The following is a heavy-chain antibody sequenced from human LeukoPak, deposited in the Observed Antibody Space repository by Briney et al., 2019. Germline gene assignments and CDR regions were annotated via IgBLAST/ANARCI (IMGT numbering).Heavy chain of an antibody. J-gene: IGHJ5*02. V-gene: IGHV3-7*05. CDR3: ARASDPWLQLT. Sequence: GGSLRLSCAASGFTFSNYWMIWVRQAPGKGLEWVGNIKQDGSEKRYADSARGRFSISRDNAQTSLYLQMNSLRAEDTAVYYCARASDPWLQLTWGQGTLVTVSS. CDR2: IKQDGSEK. CDR1: GFTFSNYW. D-gene: IGHD5-24*01.